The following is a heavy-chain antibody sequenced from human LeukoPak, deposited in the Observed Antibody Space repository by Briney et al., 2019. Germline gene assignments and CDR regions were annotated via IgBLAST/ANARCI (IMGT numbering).Heavy chain of an antibody. CDR1: GFTFSSYG. V-gene: IGHV3-30*02. D-gene: IGHD6-6*01. CDR2: IRYDGSNK. J-gene: IGHJ6*03. Sequence: GGSLRLSCAASGFTFSSYGMHWVRQAPGKGLEWVAFIRYDGSNKYYADSVKGRFTISRDNSKNTLYLQMNSLRAEDTAVYYCAKTFSAARPTTPYYYYMDVWGKGTTVTVSS. CDR3: AKTFSAARPTTPYYYYMDV.